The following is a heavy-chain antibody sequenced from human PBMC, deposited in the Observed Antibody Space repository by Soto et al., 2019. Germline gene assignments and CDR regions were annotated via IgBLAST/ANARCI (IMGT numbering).Heavy chain of an antibody. CDR3: AKVGHIAVVTAWFDY. D-gene: IGHD2-21*02. J-gene: IGHJ4*02. CDR1: GFTLTNNG. V-gene: IGHV3-30*18. CDR2: MSSDGRNE. Sequence: GGSLRLSCVASGFTLTNNGMHWVRQAPGQGLEWVAVMSSDGRNEYYADSVKGRFTISRDNSNSTLYLQMSSLRPEDTAVYYCAKVGHIAVVTAWFDYWGQGTLVTVSS.